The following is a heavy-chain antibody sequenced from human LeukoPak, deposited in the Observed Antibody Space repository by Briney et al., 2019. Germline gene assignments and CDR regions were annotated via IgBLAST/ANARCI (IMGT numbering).Heavy chain of an antibody. CDR2: IKCDGSEK. Sequence: GGSLRLSCAASGFTFSSSWMHWVCQAPEKGLEWVADIKCDGSEKYYVDSVKGRLTISRDNAKNSLYLQVNSLRAEDMTVYYCARDANYYDSRGENYFNCWGQGTLVTVSS. V-gene: IGHV3-52*01. CDR3: ARDANYYDSRGENYFNC. J-gene: IGHJ4*02. D-gene: IGHD3-22*01. CDR1: GFTFSSSW.